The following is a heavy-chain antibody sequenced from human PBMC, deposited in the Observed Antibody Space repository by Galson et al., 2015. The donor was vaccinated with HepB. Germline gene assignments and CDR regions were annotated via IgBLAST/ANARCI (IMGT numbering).Heavy chain of an antibody. D-gene: IGHD2-2*01. CDR2: IIPILGIA. CDR1: GGTFSSYA. V-gene: IGHV1-69*04. CDR3: ASRDQDIVVVPAAMDYYYYGMDV. Sequence: SVKVSCKASGGTFSSYAISWVRQAPGQGLEWMGRIIPILGIANYAQKFQGRVTITADKSTSTAYMELSSLRSEDTAVYYCASRDQDIVVVPAAMDYYYYGMDVWGQGTTVTVSS. J-gene: IGHJ6*02.